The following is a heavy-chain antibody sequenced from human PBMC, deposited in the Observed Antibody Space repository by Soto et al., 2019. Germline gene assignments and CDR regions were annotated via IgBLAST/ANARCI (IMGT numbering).Heavy chain of an antibody. D-gene: IGHD3-22*01. CDR1: GGTFSSYA. Sequence: QVQLVQSGAEVKKPGSSVKVSCKASGGTFSSYAISWVRQAPGQGLEWMGGIIPIFGTANYAQKFQGRVTITXXEXTXXAYMELSSLRSEDTAVYYCARAYYDSSGSSNWFDPWGQGTLVTVSS. CDR2: IIPIFGTA. J-gene: IGHJ5*02. CDR3: ARAYYDSSGSSNWFDP. V-gene: IGHV1-69*05.